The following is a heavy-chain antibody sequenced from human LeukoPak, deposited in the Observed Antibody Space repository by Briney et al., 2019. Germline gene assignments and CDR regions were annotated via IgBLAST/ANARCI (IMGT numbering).Heavy chain of an antibody. CDR3: AREVMVRGAPYYYGMDV. CDR1: GFTVSSNY. J-gene: IGHJ6*02. D-gene: IGHD3-10*01. V-gene: IGHV3-53*01. Sequence: PGGSLRLSCAGSGFTVSSNYMSRVRQAPGKGLEWVSVTYSGGSTYYADSVKGRFTVSRDNSKNTLYLQMNSLRAEDTAVYYCAREVMVRGAPYYYGMDVWGQGTTVTVSS. CDR2: TYSGGST.